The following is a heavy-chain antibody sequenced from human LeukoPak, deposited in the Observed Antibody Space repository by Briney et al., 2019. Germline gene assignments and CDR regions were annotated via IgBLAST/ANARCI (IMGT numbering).Heavy chain of an antibody. CDR3: ARDWSSDY. CDR2: ISTYNGNT. Sequence: GASVKVSCKASGYTFSTYGINWVRQGPGQGLEWMGWISTYNGNTNYAQKFQGRVTMTTDTSTSTAYMELRSLRSDDTAVYYCARDWSSDYWGQGTLVTVSS. CDR1: GYTFSTYG. D-gene: IGHD3-3*01. J-gene: IGHJ4*02. V-gene: IGHV1-18*01.